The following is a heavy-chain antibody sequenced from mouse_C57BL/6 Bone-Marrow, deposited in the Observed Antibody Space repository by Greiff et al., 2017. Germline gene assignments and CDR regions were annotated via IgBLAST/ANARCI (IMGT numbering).Heavy chain of an antibody. CDR1: GYTFTDYY. J-gene: IGHJ2*01. D-gene: IGHD2-1*01. V-gene: IGHV1-19*01. CDR3: SRGRYLLLDY. CDR2: INPYNGGT. Sequence: EVKLVESGPVLVKPGASVKMSCKASGYTFTDYYMNWVKQSHGKSLEWIGVINPYNGGTSYNQKFKGQATLTVDKSSSTAYMELNSLTSEDSAVYYCSRGRYLLLDYWGQGTTLTVSS.